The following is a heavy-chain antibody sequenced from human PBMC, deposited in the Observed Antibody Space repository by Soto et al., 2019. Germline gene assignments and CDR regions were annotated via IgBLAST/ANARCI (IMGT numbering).Heavy chain of an antibody. CDR1: GYTFTSYG. Sequence: ASVKVSCKASGYTFTSYGISWVRQAPGQGLEWMGWISAYNGNTNYAQKLQGRVTMTTDTSTSTAYMELRSLRSDDTAVYYCARERIVVSWPYYYYYGMDVWGQGTTVTVSS. J-gene: IGHJ6*02. V-gene: IGHV1-18*04. CDR3: ARERIVVSWPYYYYYGMDV. D-gene: IGHD3-22*01. CDR2: ISAYNGNT.